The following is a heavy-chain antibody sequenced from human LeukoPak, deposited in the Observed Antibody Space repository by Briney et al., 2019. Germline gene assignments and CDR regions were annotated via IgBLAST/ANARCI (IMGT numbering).Heavy chain of an antibody. V-gene: IGHV3-33*08. CDR3: AREDIVATVYYYYYYGMDV. D-gene: IGHD5-12*01. Sequence: GRSLRLSCAASGFTFSSYGMHWVRQAPGKGLEWVAVIWYDGSNKYYADSVKGRFTISRDNSKNTLYLQMNSLRAEDTAVYYCAREDIVATVYYYYYYGMDVWGQGTTVTVSS. CDR1: GFTFSSYG. J-gene: IGHJ6*02. CDR2: IWYDGSNK.